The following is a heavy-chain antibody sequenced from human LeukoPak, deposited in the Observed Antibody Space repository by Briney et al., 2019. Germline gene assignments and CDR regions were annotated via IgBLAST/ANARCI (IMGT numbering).Heavy chain of an antibody. CDR3: AREYCSAGDCFYFDV. CDR2: INQDGSQK. CDR1: GFSLSRNW. V-gene: IGHV3-7*01. D-gene: IGHD2-15*01. J-gene: IGHJ4*02. Sequence: GGSLRLSCAASGFSLSRNWMTWVRQAPGKGLEWVANINQDGSQKYYVDSVKGRFTISRDNAQNSLSLQMNTLVAEDTAVYYCAREYCSAGDCFYFDVWGQGTVVTVSS.